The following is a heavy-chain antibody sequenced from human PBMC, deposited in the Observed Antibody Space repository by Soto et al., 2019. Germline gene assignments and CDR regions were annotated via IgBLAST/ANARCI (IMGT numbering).Heavy chain of an antibody. D-gene: IGHD6-13*01. CDR3: ARAQFTIAPNID. Sequence: QVQLVESGGGVVQPGRSLRLSCAASGFTFSSYAMHWVRQAPGKGLEWVAVISYDGSNKYYAYSVKGRFTISRDNSKNTLYLQMTSLRAEDTAVYYCARAQFTIAPNIDWGQGTLVTVSS. J-gene: IGHJ4*02. V-gene: IGHV3-30-3*01. CDR1: GFTFSSYA. CDR2: ISYDGSNK.